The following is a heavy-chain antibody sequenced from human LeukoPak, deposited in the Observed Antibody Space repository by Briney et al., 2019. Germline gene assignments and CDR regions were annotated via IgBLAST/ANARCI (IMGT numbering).Heavy chain of an antibody. Sequence: GASVKVSCKASGYTFIGYYMHWVRQAPGQGLEWMGRINPNSGGTNYAQKLQGRVTMTTDTSTSTAYMELRSLRSDDTAVYYCARGGRYDCVWGSYRQYYFDYWGQGTLVTVSS. V-gene: IGHV1-2*06. D-gene: IGHD3-16*02. CDR3: ARGGRYDCVWGSYRQYYFDY. J-gene: IGHJ4*02. CDR2: INPNSGGT. CDR1: GYTFIGYY.